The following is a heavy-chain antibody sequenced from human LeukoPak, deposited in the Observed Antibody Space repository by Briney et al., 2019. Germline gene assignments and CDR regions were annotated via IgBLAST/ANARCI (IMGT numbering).Heavy chain of an antibody. V-gene: IGHV3-11*06. CDR3: ARGGDCSGGSCYVDDAFDI. D-gene: IGHD2-15*01. Sequence: YGDSVKGRFTISRDNAKNSLYLQMNSLRAEDTAVYYCARGGDCSGGSCYVDDAFDIWGQGTMVTVSS. J-gene: IGHJ3*02.